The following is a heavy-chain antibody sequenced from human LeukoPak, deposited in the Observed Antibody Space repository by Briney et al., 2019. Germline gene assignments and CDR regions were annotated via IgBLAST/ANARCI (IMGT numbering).Heavy chain of an antibody. Sequence: SETLSLTCAVYGGSFSGYYWSWIRQPPGKGLEWIGEINHSGSTNYNPFLKSRVTISVDTSKNQFSLKLSSVTAADTAVYYCARASFGRTYYYYYMDVWGKGTTVTVSS. CDR1: GGSFSGYY. V-gene: IGHV4-34*01. CDR3: ARASFGRTYYYYYMDV. J-gene: IGHJ6*03. CDR2: INHSGST. D-gene: IGHD2-15*01.